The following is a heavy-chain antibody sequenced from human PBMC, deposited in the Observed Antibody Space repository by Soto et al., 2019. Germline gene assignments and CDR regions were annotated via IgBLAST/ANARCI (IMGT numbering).Heavy chain of an antibody. Sequence: SVKVSCKASGGTFSTHAIIWVRQAPGHGLEWMGGIIPISGTTYYTQKFQGRVTITADEPTNTAFMELSSLKSEDTAVFYCARGYCSGGNCYSGMDVWGQGTMVTVSS. D-gene: IGHD2-15*01. CDR1: GGTFSTHA. J-gene: IGHJ6*02. V-gene: IGHV1-69*13. CDR2: IIPISGTT. CDR3: ARGYCSGGNCYSGMDV.